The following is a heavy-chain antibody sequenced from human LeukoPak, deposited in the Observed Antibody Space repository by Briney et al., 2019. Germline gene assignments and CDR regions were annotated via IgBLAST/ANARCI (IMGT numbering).Heavy chain of an antibody. J-gene: IGHJ6*03. CDR2: IIPIFGTA. Sequence: SVKVSCKASGGTFSSYASSWVRQAPGQGLEWMGGIIPIFGTANYAQKFQGRVTITADKSTSAAYMELSSLRSEDTAVYYCARGGVAATYYYYYYMDVWGKGTTVTVSS. CDR3: ARGGVAATYYYYYYMDV. V-gene: IGHV1-69*06. D-gene: IGHD2-15*01. CDR1: GGTFSSYA.